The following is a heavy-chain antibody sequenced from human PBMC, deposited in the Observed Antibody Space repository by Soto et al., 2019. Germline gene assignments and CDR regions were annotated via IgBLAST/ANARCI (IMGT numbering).Heavy chain of an antibody. CDR2: IKQDGSEK. V-gene: IGHV3-7*04. CDR1: GFTFSSYW. D-gene: IGHD2-8*01. CDR3: ARVYCTNGVCYGLYFDY. J-gene: IGHJ4*02. Sequence: GGSLRLSCAASGFTFSSYWMSWVRQAPGKGLEWVANIKQDGSEKYYVDSVKGRFTISRDNAKNSLYLQMNSLRAEDTAVYYCARVYCTNGVCYGLYFDYWGQGTPVTVSS.